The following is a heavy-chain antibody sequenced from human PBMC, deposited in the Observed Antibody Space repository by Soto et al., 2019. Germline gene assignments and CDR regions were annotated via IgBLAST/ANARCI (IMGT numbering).Heavy chain of an antibody. CDR3: ARRYCSSTSCFTDYYYGMDV. CDR2: IYPGDSDT. V-gene: IGHV5-51*01. Sequence: GESLKISCKGSGYSFTSYWIGWVRQMPGKGLEWMGIIYPGDSDTRYSPSFQGQVTISADKSISTAYLQWSSLKASDTAMYYCARRYCSSTSCFTDYYYGMDVWGQGTTVTVSS. D-gene: IGHD2-2*02. CDR1: GYSFTSYW. J-gene: IGHJ6*02.